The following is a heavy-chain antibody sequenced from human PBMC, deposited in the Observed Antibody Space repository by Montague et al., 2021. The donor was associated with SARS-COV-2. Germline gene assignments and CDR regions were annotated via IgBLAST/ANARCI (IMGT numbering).Heavy chain of an antibody. Sequence: SETLSLTCTVSGGSISSSSYYWGWIRQPPGKGLEWIGSIYYSGSTYYNPSLKSRVTISVDTSKNQFSLKLSSVTVADTAVYYCARGTKRVCTDDYDSSGYASDHWGQGTLVTVSS. CDR2: IYYSGST. D-gene: IGHD3-22*01. J-gene: IGHJ4*02. CDR3: ARGTKRVCTDDYDSSGYASDH. CDR1: GGSISSSSYY. V-gene: IGHV4-39*07.